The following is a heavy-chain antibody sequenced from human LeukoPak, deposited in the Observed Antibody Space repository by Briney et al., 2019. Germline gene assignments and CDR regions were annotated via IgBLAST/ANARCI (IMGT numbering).Heavy chain of an antibody. V-gene: IGHV4-39*07. J-gene: IGHJ4*02. CDR2: IYYSGST. CDR1: GGSISSSSYY. Sequence: SETLSLTCTVSGGSISSSSYYWGWIRQPPGKGLEWIGSIYYSGSTYYNPSLKSRVTISVDTSKNQFSLKLSSVTAADTAVYYCASIVGGSRRDYWGQGTLVTVSS. CDR3: ASIVGGSRRDY. D-gene: IGHD2-21*01.